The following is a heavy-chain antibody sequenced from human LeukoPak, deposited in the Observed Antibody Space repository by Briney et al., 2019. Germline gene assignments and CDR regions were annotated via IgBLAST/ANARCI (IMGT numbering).Heavy chain of an antibody. CDR3: ASLEYSSSNRIDY. V-gene: IGHV4-39*01. D-gene: IGHD6-6*01. J-gene: IGHJ4*02. Sequence: PSETLSLTCTVSGGSISSSSYSWGWIRRPPGKGLEWIGSIYYSGSTYYNPSLKSRVTISVDTSKNQFSLKLSSVTAADTAVYYCASLEYSSSNRIDYWGQGTLVTVSS. CDR2: IYYSGST. CDR1: GGSISSSSYS.